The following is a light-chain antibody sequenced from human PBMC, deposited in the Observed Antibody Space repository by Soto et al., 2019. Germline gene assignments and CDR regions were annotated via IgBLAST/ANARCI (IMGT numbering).Light chain of an antibody. CDR3: QQYNSYPRT. J-gene: IGKJ1*01. CDR1: QSVGIK. CDR2: SAS. V-gene: IGKV3-15*01. Sequence: IAPSPGTLSVSPGERAHLSCRARQSVGIKLAWYQQKPGQGPRLLMYSASTRATGIAARVSGGGSGTDFTLTISSLQSEDFAVYYCQQYNSYPRTFGQGTKVDI.